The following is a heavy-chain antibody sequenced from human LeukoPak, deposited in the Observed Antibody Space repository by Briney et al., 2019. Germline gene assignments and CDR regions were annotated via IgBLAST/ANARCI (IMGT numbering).Heavy chain of an antibody. CDR3: AREQYGDYVSDYYYYGMDV. CDR1: GFTFSRYW. D-gene: IGHD4-17*01. J-gene: IGHJ6*04. V-gene: IGHV3-74*01. CDR2: TNGDGSST. Sequence: PGGSLRLSCAASGFTFSRYWMYWVRQAPGTALVWVSRTNGDGSSTTYADSVKGRFSISRDNAKNPLYLQMNSLRAEDTAVYFCAREQYGDYVSDYYYYGMDVWGKGTTVTVSS.